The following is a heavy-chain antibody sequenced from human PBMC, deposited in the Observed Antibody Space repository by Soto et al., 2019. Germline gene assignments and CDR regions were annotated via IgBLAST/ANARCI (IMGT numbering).Heavy chain of an antibody. Sequence: PSETLSLTCAVPGGSISSGGHSWSWIRQPPGKGLEWIGYISHSGSTYYNPSLKSRVTISVDRSKNQFSLKLSSVTAADTAVYYCARGGLLPDYWGQGTLVTVSS. D-gene: IGHD6-19*01. CDR3: ARGGLLPDY. CDR1: GGSISSGGHS. V-gene: IGHV4-30-2*01. J-gene: IGHJ4*02. CDR2: ISHSGST.